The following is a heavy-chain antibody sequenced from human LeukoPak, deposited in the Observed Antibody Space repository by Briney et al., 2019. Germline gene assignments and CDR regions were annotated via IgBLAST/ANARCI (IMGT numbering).Heavy chain of an antibody. CDR3: ARGVRGPHDY. CDR2: IYYSGST. D-gene: IGHD3-10*01. V-gene: IGHV4-59*02. Sequence: PSETLSLTCTVSGGSVSSYYWSWIRQPPGKGLEWIGYIYYSGSTNYNPSLKSRVTISVDTSKNQFSLKLSSVTAADTAVYYCARGVRGPHDYWGQGTLVTVSS. J-gene: IGHJ4*02. CDR1: GGSVSSYY.